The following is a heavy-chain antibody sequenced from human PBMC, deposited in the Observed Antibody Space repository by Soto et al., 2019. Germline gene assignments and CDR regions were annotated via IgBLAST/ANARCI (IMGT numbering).Heavy chain of an antibody. J-gene: IGHJ4*02. CDR2: INGSGSSI. Sequence: PGGSLRLSCAASGFTFSGYWMHWVRQGPGKGLVWVPRINGSGSSISYADSVKGRFTISRDNTKNTLYLQMNSLRAEDTAVYYCARSEYSYGSFDYWGQGTLVTVSS. V-gene: IGHV3-74*01. D-gene: IGHD5-18*01. CDR1: GFTFSGYW. CDR3: ARSEYSYGSFDY.